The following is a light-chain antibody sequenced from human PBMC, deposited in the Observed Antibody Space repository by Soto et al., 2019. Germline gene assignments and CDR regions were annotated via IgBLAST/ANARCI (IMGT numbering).Light chain of an antibody. J-gene: IGKJ2*01. V-gene: IGKV3-20*01. CDR2: GAS. Sequence: EIVLTQSPGTLSLSPGERATLSCRASQSVSSSYLACYQQKPGQAPMLLIYGASSMATGIPDWFSGSGSGTDFAFTISRLEPEDFAVYYCQQYGSSPPRYTFGQGTKLEIK. CDR3: QQYGSSPPRYT. CDR1: QSVSSSY.